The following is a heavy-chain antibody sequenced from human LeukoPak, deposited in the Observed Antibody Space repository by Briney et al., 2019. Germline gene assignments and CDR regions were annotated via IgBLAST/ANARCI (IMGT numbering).Heavy chain of an antibody. V-gene: IGHV4-30-4*01. Sequence: SQTLSLTCTVSGGSISRGDYYWSWIRQPPGKGLEWIGYIYYSGSTFYNPSLKSRVTISVDTSKNQFSFKLSSVTAADTAVYYCARVGWSGSSGFLDYWGQGTLVTASS. J-gene: IGHJ4*02. D-gene: IGHD3-22*01. CDR3: ARVGWSGSSGFLDY. CDR2: IYYSGST. CDR1: GGSISRGDYY.